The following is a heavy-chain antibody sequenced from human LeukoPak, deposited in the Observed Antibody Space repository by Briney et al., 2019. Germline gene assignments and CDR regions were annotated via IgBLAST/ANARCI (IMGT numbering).Heavy chain of an antibody. CDR1: GFTFDDYA. J-gene: IGHJ4*02. V-gene: IGHV3-43D*03. D-gene: IGHD2-21*02. CDR2: ISWDGGST. Sequence: GGSLRLSCAASGFTFDDYAMHWVRQAPGKGLEWVSLISWDGGSTYYADSVKGRFTISRDNSKNSLYLQMNSLRAEDTALYYCAKDVLAYCGGDCYPDYWGQGTLVTVSS. CDR3: AKDVLAYCGGDCYPDY.